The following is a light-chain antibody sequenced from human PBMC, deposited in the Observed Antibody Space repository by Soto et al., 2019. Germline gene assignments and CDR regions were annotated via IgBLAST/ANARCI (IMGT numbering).Light chain of an antibody. CDR2: EVT. CDR1: SSDVGSYDL. V-gene: IGLV2-23*02. CDR3: CSYGGLSTVG. J-gene: IGLJ3*02. Sequence: QSALTQTASVSGSPGQSISISCTGTSSDVGSYDLVSWYQHLPGKAPQLIIFEVTKRPSGISHRFSGSKSGNTASLAISGLQPEDEGDYYCCSYGGLSTVGFGGGTKLTVL.